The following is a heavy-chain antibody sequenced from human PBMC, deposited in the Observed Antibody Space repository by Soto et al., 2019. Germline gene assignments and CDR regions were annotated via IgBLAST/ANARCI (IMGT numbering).Heavy chain of an antibody. Sequence: ASVKVSCKASGGTFSSYAISWVRQAPGQRLEWKGWINAGNGKTKYSQKFQGRVTITRDTSASTAYMELSSLRSEDTAVYYCARNLMDYDILTGYNMAYYFDYWGQGTLVTSPQ. CDR2: INAGNGKT. CDR3: ARNLMDYDILTGYNMAYYFDY. J-gene: IGHJ4*02. CDR1: GGTFSSYA. V-gene: IGHV1-3*01. D-gene: IGHD3-9*01.